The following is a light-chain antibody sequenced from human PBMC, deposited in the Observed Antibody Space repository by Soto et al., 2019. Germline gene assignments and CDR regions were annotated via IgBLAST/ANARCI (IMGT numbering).Light chain of an antibody. Sequence: EIVLTQSPATLSLSPWERATLSCRASQSVSSYLAWYQQKPGQAPRLLIYDASNRATGIPARFSGSGSGTDFTLTISSLEPEDFAVYYCQQRSNWLRTFGGGTKVDIK. V-gene: IGKV3-11*01. CDR2: DAS. CDR1: QSVSSY. CDR3: QQRSNWLRT. J-gene: IGKJ4*01.